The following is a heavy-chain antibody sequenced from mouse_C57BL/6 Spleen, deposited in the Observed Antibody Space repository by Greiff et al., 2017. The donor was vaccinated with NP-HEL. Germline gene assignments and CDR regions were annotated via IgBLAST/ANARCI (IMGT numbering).Heavy chain of an antibody. CDR2: INPGSGGT. CDR1: GYAFTNYL. J-gene: IGHJ1*03. CDR3: ARSTVEYFDV. V-gene: IGHV1-54*01. D-gene: IGHD1-1*01. Sequence: QVQLKESGAELVRPGTSVKVSCKASGYAFTNYLIEWVKQRPGQGLEWIGVINPGSGGTNYNEKFKGKATLTADKSSSTAYMQLSSLTSEDSAVYFCARSTVEYFDVWGTGTTVTVSS.